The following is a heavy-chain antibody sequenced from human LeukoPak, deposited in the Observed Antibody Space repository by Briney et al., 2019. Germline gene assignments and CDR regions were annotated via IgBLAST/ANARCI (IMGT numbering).Heavy chain of an antibody. CDR2: ISTTSSYI. V-gene: IGHV3-21*01. Sequence: GGSLRLSCAASGFTFSSYSSNWVRQAPGKGLEWVACISTTSSYIYHADSLKGRFTISRDDAKNSLYLQMNSLRAEDTAVYFCARDEYSSSPGYFDYWGQGTLVTVSS. CDR1: GFTFSSYS. CDR3: ARDEYSSSPGYFDY. D-gene: IGHD6-6*01. J-gene: IGHJ4*02.